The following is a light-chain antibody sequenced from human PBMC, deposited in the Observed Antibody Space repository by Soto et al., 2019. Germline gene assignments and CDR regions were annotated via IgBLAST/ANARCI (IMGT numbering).Light chain of an antibody. Sequence: DIQITQSPSSLSASVGYRVTIACRASQSINIYLNWYQQKPRNAPKLLIYGAISLHSGVPSRFSADGSGTDFNLTISSLQPEDFATYYRQQSSSGPPFTFAPGTKVDIK. V-gene: IGKV1-39*01. CDR1: QSINIY. J-gene: IGKJ3*01. CDR2: GAI. CDR3: QQSSSGPPFT.